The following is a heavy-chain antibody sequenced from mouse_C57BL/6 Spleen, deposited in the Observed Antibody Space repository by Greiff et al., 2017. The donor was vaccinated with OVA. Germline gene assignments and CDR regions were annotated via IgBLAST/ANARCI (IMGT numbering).Heavy chain of an antibody. CDR2: IDPSDSYT. Sequence: QVQLKQPGAELVKPGASVKLSCKASGYTFTSYWMQWVKQRPGQGLEWIGEIDPSDSYTNYNQKFKGKATLTVDTSSSTAYMQLSSLTSEDSAVYYCARSYDGLLRGYFDYWGQGTTLTVSS. CDR3: ARSYDGLLRGYFDY. D-gene: IGHD2-3*01. CDR1: GYTFTSYW. V-gene: IGHV1-50*01. J-gene: IGHJ2*01.